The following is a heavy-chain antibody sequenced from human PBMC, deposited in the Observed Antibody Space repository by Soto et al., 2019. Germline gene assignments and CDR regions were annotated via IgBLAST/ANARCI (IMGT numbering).Heavy chain of an antibody. CDR3: AKIGGRYDSSVRGDFDY. V-gene: IGHV3-23*01. Sequence: EVQLLESGGGLVQPGGALRLSCAASGFTFSSYSMSWVRQAPGKGLEWVSAVSGSGGSTYYADAVKGRFTISRDNSKNTLYLPMNSLRAEDTAVYYCAKIGGRYDSSVRGDFDYWGQGTLLTVSS. D-gene: IGHD3-22*01. J-gene: IGHJ4*02. CDR1: GFTFSSYS. CDR2: VSGSGGST.